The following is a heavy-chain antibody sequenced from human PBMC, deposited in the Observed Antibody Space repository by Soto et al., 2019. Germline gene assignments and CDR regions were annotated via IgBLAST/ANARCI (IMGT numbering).Heavy chain of an antibody. D-gene: IGHD6-13*01. J-gene: IGHJ6*03. CDR1: GYTFTSYD. CDR3: ARFEGSSWYLYYYYYYMDV. Sequence: GASVKVSCKASGYTFTSYDINWVRQATGQGLEWMGWMNPNSGNTGYAQKFQGRVTMTRNTSISTAYMELSSLRSEDTAVYYCARFEGSSWYLYYYYYYMDVWGKGTTVTVSS. V-gene: IGHV1-8*01. CDR2: MNPNSGNT.